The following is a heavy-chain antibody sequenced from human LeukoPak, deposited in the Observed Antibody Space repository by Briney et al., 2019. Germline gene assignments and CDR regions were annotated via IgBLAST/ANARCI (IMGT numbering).Heavy chain of an antibody. CDR2: ISDSGDST. CDR3: AKGDYGSGSYFALDYFDY. D-gene: IGHD3-10*01. V-gene: IGHV3-23*01. J-gene: IGHJ4*02. CDR1: GFTFSNYA. Sequence: PGGSLRLSCAAYGFTFSNYAMSWVRQAPGKGLEWVSGISDSGDSTYYADSVKGRFTISRDNSENTLYLQMNSLRAEDTAVYYCAKGDYGSGSYFALDYFDYWGQGTLVTVSS.